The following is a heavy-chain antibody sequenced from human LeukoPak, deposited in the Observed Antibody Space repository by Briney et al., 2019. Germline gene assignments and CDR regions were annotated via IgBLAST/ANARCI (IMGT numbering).Heavy chain of an antibody. V-gene: IGHV3-74*01. CDR1: GFNFRNYW. J-gene: IGHJ4*02. CDR2: INSDGSST. Sequence: GGSLRLSCAASGFNFRNYWMHWVRQAPGKGLVWVSRINSDGSSTRYADSAKGRFTIFRDNAENTLYLQINSLRAEDPAVYYCATDEAATGRLDYWGQGTLVTDSS. D-gene: IGHD1-1*01. CDR3: ATDEAATGRLDY.